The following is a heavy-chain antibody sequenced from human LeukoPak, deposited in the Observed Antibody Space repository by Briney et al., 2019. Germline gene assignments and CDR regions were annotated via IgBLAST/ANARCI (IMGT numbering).Heavy chain of an antibody. Sequence: SVKVSCKASGGTFSSYAISWVRQAPGQGLEWMGRIIPIFGTANYAQKFQGRVTITTDESTSAAYMELSSLRSEDTAVYYCARDLGIVVVPAAEDPNWFDPWGQGTLVTVSS. J-gene: IGHJ5*02. D-gene: IGHD2-2*03. V-gene: IGHV1-69*05. CDR2: IIPIFGTA. CDR3: ARDLGIVVVPAAEDPNWFDP. CDR1: GGTFSSYA.